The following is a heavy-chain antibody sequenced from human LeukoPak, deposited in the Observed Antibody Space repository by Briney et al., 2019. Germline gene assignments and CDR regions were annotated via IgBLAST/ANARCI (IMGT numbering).Heavy chain of an antibody. V-gene: IGHV4-30-4*01. Sequence: PSETLSLTCTVSGGSISSGDYYWSWIRQPPGKGLEWIGYIYYSGSTYYNPSLKSRITISVDTSKNHFSLKLSSVTAADTAVYYCARGGWVYPFDYWGQGTLVTVSS. CDR1: GGSISSGDYY. CDR2: IYYSGST. J-gene: IGHJ4*02. D-gene: IGHD6-13*01. CDR3: ARGGWVYPFDY.